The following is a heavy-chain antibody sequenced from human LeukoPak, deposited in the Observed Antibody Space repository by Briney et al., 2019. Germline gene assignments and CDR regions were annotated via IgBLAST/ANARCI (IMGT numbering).Heavy chain of an antibody. D-gene: IGHD3-10*01. Sequence: KGGESLKISCQGSGYTFTTYWIGWVRQMPEKGLEWMGIIYPGDSATRYSPSFQGQVIISADKSISTAYLQWSSLKASDTAMYYCARRGGLYGSGSCRFDPWGQGTLVTVSS. CDR1: GYTFTTYW. CDR3: ARRGGLYGSGSCRFDP. J-gene: IGHJ5*02. CDR2: IYPGDSAT. V-gene: IGHV5-51*01.